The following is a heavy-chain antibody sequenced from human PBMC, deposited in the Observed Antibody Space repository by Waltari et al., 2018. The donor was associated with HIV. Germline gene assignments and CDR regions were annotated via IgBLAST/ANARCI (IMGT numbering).Heavy chain of an antibody. Sequence: EVQLVESGGGLVQPGGSLRLACTASGFTFSRYAMSWVRQNPGKGLEWVSAISGSGGSTHYADSAKGRFTISRDNSKNTLYLQMNSLRAEDTAVYYCAPSRLLDYWGQGTLVTVSS. CDR2: ISGSGGST. V-gene: IGHV3-23*04. J-gene: IGHJ4*02. D-gene: IGHD5-18*01. CDR1: GFTFSRYA. CDR3: APSRLLDY.